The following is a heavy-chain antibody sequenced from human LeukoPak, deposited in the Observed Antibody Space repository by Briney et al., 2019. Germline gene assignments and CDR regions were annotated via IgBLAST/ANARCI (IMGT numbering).Heavy chain of an antibody. CDR1: GGSIGGSY. V-gene: IGHV4-4*07. J-gene: IGHJ3*01. CDR2: VSASGST. D-gene: IGHD5-12*01. CDR3: ARIRDNSDYYLGAFDV. Sequence: SETLSLTCTVSGGSIGGSYWSWIRQPAGKGLEWIGRVSASGSTNYNPSLKNRVTMSLDTSKNQFSLNLTSVTAADTAVYSCARIRDNSDYYLGAFDVWGQGTVVTVSS.